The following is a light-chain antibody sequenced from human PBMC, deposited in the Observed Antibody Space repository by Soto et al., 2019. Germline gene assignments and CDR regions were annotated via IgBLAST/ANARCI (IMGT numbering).Light chain of an antibody. CDR1: QSVSSSY. J-gene: IGKJ2*01. CDR2: GAS. CDR3: QQDGSSPPGYT. V-gene: IGKV3-20*01. Sequence: EIVLTQSPGTLSLSPGERATLSCRASQSVSSSYLAWYQQKPGQAPRLLIYGASSRATGIPDRFSGSGSGTDFTLTISRLEPEDFAVYDWQQDGSSPPGYTFGQGTKLEIK.